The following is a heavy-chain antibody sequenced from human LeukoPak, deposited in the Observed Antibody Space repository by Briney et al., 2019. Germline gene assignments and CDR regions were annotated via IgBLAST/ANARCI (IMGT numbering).Heavy chain of an antibody. V-gene: IGHV3-30*18. D-gene: IGHD6-19*01. CDR3: AKGSGWYSSSDGQLFDY. Sequence: GGSLRLSCAASGFTFSSYGMHWVRQAPVKGLEWVAVISYDGSNKYYADSVKGRFTISRDNSKNTLYLQMNSLRAEDTAVYYCAKGSGWYSSSDGQLFDYWGQGTLVTVSS. CDR1: GFTFSSYG. J-gene: IGHJ4*02. CDR2: ISYDGSNK.